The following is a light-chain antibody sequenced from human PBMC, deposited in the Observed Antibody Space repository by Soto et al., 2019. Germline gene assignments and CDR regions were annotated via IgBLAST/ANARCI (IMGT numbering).Light chain of an antibody. V-gene: IGKV1-39*01. Sequence: DIQMTQSPSSLSASVGDRVTITCRASQSISTYLNWYQQKPGKAPQLLIFGAYSLQSGMPSRFSGSSSGTDFTLSISSLQPEDFATYYCQQIYSTPLTFGGGTKVEIK. J-gene: IGKJ4*01. CDR2: GAY. CDR1: QSISTY. CDR3: QQIYSTPLT.